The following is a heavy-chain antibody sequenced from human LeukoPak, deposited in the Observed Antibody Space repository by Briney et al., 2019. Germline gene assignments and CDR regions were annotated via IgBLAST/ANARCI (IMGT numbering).Heavy chain of an antibody. J-gene: IGHJ4*02. CDR3: AKVGGDSSGYYPED. Sequence: LTGGSLRLSCAASGFTFSSYGMHWVRQAPGKGLEWVAFIRYDGSNKYYADSVKGRFTISRDNSKNTLNLQMTSLRAEDTAVYYCAKVGGDSSGYYPEDWGQGTLVIVSS. D-gene: IGHD3-22*01. CDR1: GFTFSSYG. V-gene: IGHV3-30*02. CDR2: IRYDGSNK.